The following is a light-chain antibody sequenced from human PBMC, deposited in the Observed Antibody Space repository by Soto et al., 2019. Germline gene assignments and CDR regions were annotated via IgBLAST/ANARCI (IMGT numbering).Light chain of an antibody. CDR3: CSYAGSYSI. CDR2: EVH. CDR1: TSDVGGYNY. Sequence: QSALTQPRSVSGSPGQTVTISCTGTTSDVGGYNYVSWYQQYPVKAPKLIISEVHKRPSGVPDRFSGSKSGNTACLTISGLQAEDEADYYCCSYAGSYSIFGGGTKLTVL. V-gene: IGLV2-11*01. J-gene: IGLJ2*01.